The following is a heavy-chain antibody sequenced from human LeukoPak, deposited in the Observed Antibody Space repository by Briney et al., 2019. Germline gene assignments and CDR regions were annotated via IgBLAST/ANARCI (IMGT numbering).Heavy chain of an antibody. D-gene: IGHD3-22*01. CDR3: ARDSSEDFYDSSGYYSFDF. CDR1: GYTFPSYG. V-gene: IGHV1-18*01. Sequence: ASVKVSCKASGYTFPSYGISWVRQAPGQGLEWMGWISAYNGNTNYAQKLQGRVTMTTDTSTSTAYMELRSLRSDDTAVFYCARDSSEDFYDSSGYYSFDFWGQGTLVTVSS. CDR2: ISAYNGNT. J-gene: IGHJ4*02.